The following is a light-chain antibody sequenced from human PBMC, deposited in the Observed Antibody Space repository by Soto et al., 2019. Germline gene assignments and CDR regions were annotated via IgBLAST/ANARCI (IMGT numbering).Light chain of an antibody. Sequence: QSVLTQPASVSGSPGQSITISCTGTSSDVGGYNYVSWYQQHPGKAPKLMIYDVSNRPSGVSNRFSGSKSGNTASRTISGLQAEDEADYYCCSYTTSSTVLFGGGPKLTVL. J-gene: IGLJ2*01. CDR2: DVS. CDR1: SSDVGGYNY. CDR3: CSYTTSSTVL. V-gene: IGLV2-14*03.